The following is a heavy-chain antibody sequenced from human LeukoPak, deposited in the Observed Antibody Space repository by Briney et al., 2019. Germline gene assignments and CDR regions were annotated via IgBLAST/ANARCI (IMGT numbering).Heavy chain of an antibody. D-gene: IGHD2-15*01. CDR2: ISGSGGST. CDR1: GFTFRAYE. Sequence: GGSLRLSCAASGFTFRAYEMNGVRQAPGKGVEWVSAISGSGGSTYYADSVKGGFTISRDNSKNTVYVKMKSLRAEDTAVYYCAKARYCSGGSCYSAGGDDYMDVWGKGTTVTVSS. V-gene: IGHV3-23*01. J-gene: IGHJ6*03. CDR3: AKARYCSGGSCYSAGGDDYMDV.